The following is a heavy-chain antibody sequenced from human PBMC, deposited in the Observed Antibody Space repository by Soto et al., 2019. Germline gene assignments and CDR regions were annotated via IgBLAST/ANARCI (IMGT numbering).Heavy chain of an antibody. D-gene: IGHD2-2*01. Sequence: GGSLRLSCAASGFSFSSYWMHWVRQAPGKGLVWVSRINSDGSSTSYADSVKGRFTISRDNAKNTLYLQMNSLRAEDTAVYYCARERSTSCCWLDPWGQGTLVTVSS. CDR2: INSDGSST. CDR1: GFSFSSYW. CDR3: ARERSTSCCWLDP. J-gene: IGHJ5*02. V-gene: IGHV3-74*01.